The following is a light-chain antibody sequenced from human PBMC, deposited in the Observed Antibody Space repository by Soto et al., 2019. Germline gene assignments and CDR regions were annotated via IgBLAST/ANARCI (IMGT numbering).Light chain of an antibody. CDR1: SSNIGSNT. J-gene: IGLJ7*01. Sequence: QSVLTQPPSASGTPGQRVTISCSGSSSNIGSNTVNWYQQLPGTAPKLLMYTNNQRPSGVADRFSGSKSGTSASLAISGLQSEDEGDYYCAAWDDSLNAAVFGGGTQLTVL. CDR3: AAWDDSLNAAV. CDR2: TNN. V-gene: IGLV1-44*01.